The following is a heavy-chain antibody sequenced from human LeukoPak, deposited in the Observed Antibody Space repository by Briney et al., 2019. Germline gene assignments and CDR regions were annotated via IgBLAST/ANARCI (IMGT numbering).Heavy chain of an antibody. D-gene: IGHD2-2*01. CDR3: ARDVLRFCSSTSCYASWSY. CDR2: INWNGGSK. J-gene: IGHJ4*02. Sequence: GGSLRLSXAASGFTFDDYGMSWVRQAPGKGLEWVSGINWNGGSKGYADSVKGRFTISRDNAKSSLYLQMNSLRAEDTALYYCARDVLRFCSSTSCYASWSYWGQGTLVTVSS. V-gene: IGHV3-20*04. CDR1: GFTFDDYG.